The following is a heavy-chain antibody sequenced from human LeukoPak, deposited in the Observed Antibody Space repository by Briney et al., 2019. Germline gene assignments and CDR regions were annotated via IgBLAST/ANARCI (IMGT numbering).Heavy chain of an antibody. CDR3: AREQPAGSTDY. V-gene: IGHV3-64*01. J-gene: IGHJ4*02. Sequence: GSLRLSCAASEFIFSSYSMHWVRQAPGKGLEYVSVISPDGTKTYYTNSVRGRFTISRDNSKNALYLQMGSLRDEDTAMYFCAREQPAGSTDYWGQGTLVTVSS. D-gene: IGHD2-2*01. CDR1: EFIFSSYS. CDR2: ISPDGTKT.